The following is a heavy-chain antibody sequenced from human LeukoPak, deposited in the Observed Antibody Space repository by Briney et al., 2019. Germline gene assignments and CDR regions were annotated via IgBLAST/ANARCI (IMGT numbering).Heavy chain of an antibody. V-gene: IGHV1-69*05. CDR1: GGTFSSYA. Sequence: ASVKVSCKASGGTFSSYAISWVRQAPGQGLEWMGRITPIFGTANYAQKFQGRVTITTDESTSTAYMELSSLRSEDTAVYDCAREGRGYSYGQVESWFDPWGQGTLVTVSS. CDR3: AREGRGYSYGQVESWFDP. D-gene: IGHD5-18*01. CDR2: ITPIFGTA. J-gene: IGHJ5*02.